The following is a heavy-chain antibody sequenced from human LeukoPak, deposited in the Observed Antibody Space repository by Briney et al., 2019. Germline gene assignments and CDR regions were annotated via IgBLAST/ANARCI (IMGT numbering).Heavy chain of an antibody. D-gene: IGHD5-18*01. CDR3: ARDAGYSYGLDAFDI. J-gene: IGHJ3*02. Sequence: GGSLRLSCAASGFTFSSYSMNWVRQAPGKGLEWVSYISSSSSTIYYADSVKGRFTISRDNAKNSLYLQMNSLRAEDTAVYYCARDAGYSYGLDAFDIWGQGTMATVSS. CDR1: GFTFSSYS. V-gene: IGHV3-48*01. CDR2: ISSSSSTI.